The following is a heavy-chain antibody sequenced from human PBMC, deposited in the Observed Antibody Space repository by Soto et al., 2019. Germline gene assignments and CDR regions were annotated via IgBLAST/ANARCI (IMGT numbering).Heavy chain of an antibody. CDR3: AREQGYGYYRVADY. V-gene: IGHV3-30*03. Sequence: QVQLVESGGGVVQPGRSLRLSCVASGFTLSGHGMHWVRQAPGKGLEWVAVITYDGSEIHYSDSVKGRFTISRDTSKNMVYLQMHSLKTEDTAMYYCAREQGYGYYRVADYWGQGTLVTVSS. J-gene: IGHJ4*02. CDR2: ITYDGSEI. CDR1: GFTLSGHG. D-gene: IGHD1-26*01.